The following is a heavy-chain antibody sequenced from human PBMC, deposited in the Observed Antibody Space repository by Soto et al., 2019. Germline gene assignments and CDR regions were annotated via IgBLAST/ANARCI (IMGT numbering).Heavy chain of an antibody. CDR1: GYTFYSHS. CDR2: ISADNGNT. J-gene: IGHJ6*02. Sequence: QAQLVQSGAEVKKPGASVKVSCKASGYTFYSHSISWVRQAPGQGLEWMGRISADNGNTKYAEKFRGRVTMTTDTSPSTVYMTPRNLRCDATAVYYCARCIQQDYYYGMDVWGQGTTFTVSS. V-gene: IGHV1-18*01. D-gene: IGHD5-18*01. CDR3: ARCIQQDYYYGMDV.